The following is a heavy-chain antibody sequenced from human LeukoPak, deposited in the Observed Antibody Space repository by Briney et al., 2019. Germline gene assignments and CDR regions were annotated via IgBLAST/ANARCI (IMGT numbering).Heavy chain of an antibody. V-gene: IGHV4-31*03. Sequence: SETLSLTCSVSGDSITSGGYYWSWIRQFPGKGLEWIGHIYYSGSTYYNVSLQSRMTISIATSKIQFSLTLKSVSAADTAVYYCARLTMVRGLDIWGQGTTVTVSS. CDR2: IYYSGST. CDR1: GDSITSGGYY. CDR3: ARLTMVRGLDI. J-gene: IGHJ3*02. D-gene: IGHD3-10*01.